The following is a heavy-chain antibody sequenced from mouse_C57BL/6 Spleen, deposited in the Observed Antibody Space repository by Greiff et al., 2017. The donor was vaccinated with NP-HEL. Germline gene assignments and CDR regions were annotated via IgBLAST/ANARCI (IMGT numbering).Heavy chain of an antibody. CDR3: ASEAIWESFDY. D-gene: IGHD4-1*01. Sequence: EVQLQESGPVLVKPGASVKMSCKASGYTFTDYYMNWVKQSHGKSLEWIGVINPYNGGTSYNQKFKGKATLTVDKSSSTAYMELNSLTSEDSAVYYCASEAIWESFDYWGQGTTLTVSS. J-gene: IGHJ2*01. V-gene: IGHV1-19*01. CDR1: GYTFTDYY. CDR2: INPYNGGT.